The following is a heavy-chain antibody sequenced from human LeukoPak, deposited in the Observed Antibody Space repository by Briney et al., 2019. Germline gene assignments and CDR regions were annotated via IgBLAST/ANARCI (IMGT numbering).Heavy chain of an antibody. J-gene: IGHJ5*02. CDR2: IYPGDSDN. CDR3: ARHEVGIFDQANWFDP. CDR1: GYSFTSYW. V-gene: IGHV5-51*01. Sequence: ESLXISCKGSGYSFTSYWIGWVRQMPGKGLEWMGIIYPGDSDNRYSPSLQGQVTISGDKSISTACLQWSSLKASDTAMYYCARHEVGIFDQANWFDPWGQGTLVTVSS. D-gene: IGHD2-15*01.